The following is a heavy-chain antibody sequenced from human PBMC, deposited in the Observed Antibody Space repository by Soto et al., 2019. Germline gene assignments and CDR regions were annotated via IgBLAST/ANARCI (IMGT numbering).Heavy chain of an antibody. CDR2: IYTSGST. CDR3: ARDLLRAVVPAAMGWFDP. CDR1: GGSISSYY. J-gene: IGHJ5*02. Sequence: KTSETLSLTCTVSGGSISSYYWSWIRQPAGKGLEWIGRIYTSGSTNYNPSLKSRVTMSVDTSKNQFSLKLSSVTAADTAVYYCARDLLRAVVPAAMGWFDPWGQGTLVTVSS. D-gene: IGHD2-2*01. V-gene: IGHV4-4*07.